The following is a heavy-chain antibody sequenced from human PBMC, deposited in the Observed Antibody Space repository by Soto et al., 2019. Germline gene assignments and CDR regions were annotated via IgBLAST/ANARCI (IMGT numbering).Heavy chain of an antibody. V-gene: IGHV3-23*01. CDR1: GFTFSSYA. CDR3: AKGIQLWSTVPLRLDY. CDR2: ISGSGGST. Sequence: PGGSLRLSCAASGFTFSSYAMSWVRQASGKGLEWVSAISGSGGSTYYADSVKGRFTISRDNSKNTLYLQMNSLRAEDTAVYYWAKGIQLWSTVPLRLDYWGQGTLVTSPQ. D-gene: IGHD5-18*01. J-gene: IGHJ4*02.